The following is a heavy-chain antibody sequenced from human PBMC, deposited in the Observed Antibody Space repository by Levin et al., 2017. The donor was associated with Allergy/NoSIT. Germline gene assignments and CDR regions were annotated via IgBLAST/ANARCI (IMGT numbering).Heavy chain of an antibody. CDR2: IYYSGST. CDR1: GGSISSYY. D-gene: IGHD3-22*01. J-gene: IGHJ3*02. CDR3: AGYDSSGYYGGIDAFDI. V-gene: IGHV4-59*01. Sequence: PSETLSLTCTVSGGSISSYYWSWIRQPPGKGLEWIGYIYYSGSTNYNPSLKSRVTISVDTSKNQFSLKLSSVTAADTAVYYCAGYDSSGYYGGIDAFDIWGQGTMVTVSS.